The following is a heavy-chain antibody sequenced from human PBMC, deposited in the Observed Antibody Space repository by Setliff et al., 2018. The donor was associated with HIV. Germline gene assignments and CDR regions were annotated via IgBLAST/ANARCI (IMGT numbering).Heavy chain of an antibody. CDR1: GFIFGNFG. Sequence: PGGSLRLSCAASGFIFGNFGLHWVRQAPGEGLEWVTFIRYDGSEKFYADSVRGRFTISRDNSKNKLYLQMNSLRIEDTAIYYCVKGDNFWTGYSTYFKFDPWGQGTLVTGS. J-gene: IGHJ5*02. CDR2: IRYDGSEK. CDR3: VKGDNFWTGYSTYFKFDP. D-gene: IGHD3-3*01. V-gene: IGHV3-30*02.